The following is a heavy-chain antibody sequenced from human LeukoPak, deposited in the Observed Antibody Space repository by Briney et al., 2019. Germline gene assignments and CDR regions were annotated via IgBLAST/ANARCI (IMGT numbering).Heavy chain of an antibody. CDR3: STHPTSGF. CDR2: IKSRTDGGTT. V-gene: IGHV3-15*07. CDR1: FSTFNKTW. D-gene: IGHD2-15*01. J-gene: IGHJ4*02. Sequence: GGSLRLSCAASFSTFNKTWMNWVRQAPGKGLEWVGRIKSRTDGGTTDYAAAVKGRFTISRDDSENTAYLQMNSLKIEDTAVYYCSTHPTSGFWGQGTLVTVSS.